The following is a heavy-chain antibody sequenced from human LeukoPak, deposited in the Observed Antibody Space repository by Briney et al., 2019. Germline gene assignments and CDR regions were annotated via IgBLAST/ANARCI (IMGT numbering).Heavy chain of an antibody. CDR2: IYYSGST. CDR3: ARGIVWFDP. Sequence: SETLSLTCTVSGGSISSYYWSWIRQPPGKGLEWIGYIYYSGSTNYNPSLKSRVTISVDTSKNQFSLKLSSVTAADTAAYHCARGIVWFDPWGQGTLVTVSS. V-gene: IGHV4-59*01. CDR1: GGSISSYY. J-gene: IGHJ5*02. D-gene: IGHD1-26*01.